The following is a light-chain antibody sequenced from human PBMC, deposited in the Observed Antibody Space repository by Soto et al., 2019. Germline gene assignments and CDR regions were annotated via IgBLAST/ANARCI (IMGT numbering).Light chain of an antibody. CDR2: GAS. Sequence: PGDRVTLSCRASQSVSSSYLTWYQQKPGQAPRLLIYGASTRATSIPARFSGSGSGTDFTLTISSLQPEDFAVYYCQQDYNLLTFGGGTKVDIK. CDR1: QSVSSSY. J-gene: IGKJ4*01. CDR3: QQDYNLLT. V-gene: IGKV3D-7*01.